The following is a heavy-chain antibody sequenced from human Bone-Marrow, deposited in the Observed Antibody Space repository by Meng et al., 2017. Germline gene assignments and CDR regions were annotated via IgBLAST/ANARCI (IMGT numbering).Heavy chain of an antibody. J-gene: IGHJ4*02. Sequence: SLRLSCAASGFTFDDYAMHWVRQAPGKGLEWVSGISWNSGSIGYADSVKGRFTISRDNAKNSLYLQMNSLRAEDTALYYCAKETYYSGGFDYWGQGTLVTVSS. CDR1: GFTFDDYA. V-gene: IGHV3-9*01. D-gene: IGHD4-11*01. CDR3: AKETYYSGGFDY. CDR2: ISWNSGSI.